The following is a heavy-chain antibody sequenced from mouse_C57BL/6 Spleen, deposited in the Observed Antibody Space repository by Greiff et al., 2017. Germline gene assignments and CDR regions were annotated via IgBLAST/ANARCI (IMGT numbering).Heavy chain of an antibody. V-gene: IGHV1-50*01. CDR2: IDPSDSYT. CDR1: GYTFTSYW. Sequence: QVQLQQPGAELVKPGASVKLSCKASGYTFTSYWMPWVKQRPGQGLEWIGEIDPSDSYTNYNQKFKGKATLTVDTSSSTAYMQLSSLTSEDSAVYYCARLDWYFDVWGTGTTVTVSS. J-gene: IGHJ1*03. CDR3: ARLDWYFDV.